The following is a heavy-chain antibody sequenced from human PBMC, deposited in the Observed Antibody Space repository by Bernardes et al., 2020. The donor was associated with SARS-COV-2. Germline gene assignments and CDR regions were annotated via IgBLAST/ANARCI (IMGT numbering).Heavy chain of an antibody. J-gene: IGHJ4*02. CDR3: ARVGWELSRDY. CDR2: IIPILGLT. D-gene: IGHD1-26*01. V-gene: IGHV1-69*02. CDR1: VDTFISYT. Sequence: SVKVSCKASVDTFISYTITWVRQAPGQGLEWIGRIIPILGLTDYAQRFQGRVTITADESTSTVYMELRSLRSEDTALYYCARVGWELSRDYWGQGTLVPVSS.